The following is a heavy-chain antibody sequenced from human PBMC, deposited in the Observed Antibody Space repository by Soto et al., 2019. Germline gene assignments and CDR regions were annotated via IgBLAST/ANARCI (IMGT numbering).Heavy chain of an antibody. D-gene: IGHD1-1*01. V-gene: IGHV1-2*02. CDR3: GRPRTGQLGVFY. J-gene: IGHJ4*02. CDR2: ISCESGGT. CDR1: GYTFTGHY. Sequence: ASVKVSCKASGYTFTGHYIHWVRQAPEQGPEWMGEISCESGGTKFAQKFQGRVTMTRDTSITTVYMELSNLSPDDTAVYYCGRPRTGQLGVFYWGQRTLVTVSS.